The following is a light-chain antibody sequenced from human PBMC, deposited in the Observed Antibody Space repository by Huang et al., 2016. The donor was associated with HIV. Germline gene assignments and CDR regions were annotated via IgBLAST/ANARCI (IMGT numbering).Light chain of an antibody. CDR1: QSVSSN. CDR2: GAS. CDR3: HQYNDWPIT. J-gene: IGKJ3*01. V-gene: IGKV3-15*01. Sequence: EIVMTQSPATLSVSPVGRATLSCMASQSVSSNLAWYQQKPGQAPRLLIYGASTRATGIPARFRGSGSGTEFTLTISDLQSEDFAVYYCHQYNDWPITFGPGTKVDIK.